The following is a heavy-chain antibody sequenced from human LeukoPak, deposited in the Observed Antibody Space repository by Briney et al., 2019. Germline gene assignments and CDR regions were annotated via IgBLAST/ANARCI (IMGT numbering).Heavy chain of an antibody. J-gene: IGHJ3*02. V-gene: IGHV1-46*01. Sequence: ASAKVSCKASGYTFTSYYIYWVRQAPGQGLEWMGIISPSGGTTNYAQKFQGRVTMTRDTSTSTVYMELSSLRSDDTAVYYCARENHGDAFDIWGQGTMVTVSS. CDR3: ARENHGDAFDI. CDR2: ISPSGGTT. CDR1: GYTFTSYY.